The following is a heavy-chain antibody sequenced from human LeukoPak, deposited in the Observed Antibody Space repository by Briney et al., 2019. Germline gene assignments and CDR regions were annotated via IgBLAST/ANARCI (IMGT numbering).Heavy chain of an antibody. Sequence: PGGSLRLSCAASGFRFSSYSMNWVRQAPGKGLEWVSYINGSSSIIYYADSVKGRFTISRDNGKNSLYLQMNSLRDEDTAVYYCARVNDATGSMGYWGQGTLVTVSS. CDR3: ARVNDATGSMGY. J-gene: IGHJ4*02. CDR2: INGSSSII. CDR1: GFRFSSYS. D-gene: IGHD3-9*01. V-gene: IGHV3-48*02.